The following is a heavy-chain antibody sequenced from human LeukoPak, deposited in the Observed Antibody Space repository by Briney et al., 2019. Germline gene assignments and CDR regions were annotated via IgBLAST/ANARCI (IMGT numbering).Heavy chain of an antibody. CDR1: GYSISSGYY. D-gene: IGHD2-2*01. CDR2: ISHSGST. Sequence: SETLSLTCSVSGYSISSGYYWGWIRQPPGKGLEWIGSISHSGSTYYNPSLKSRVTISVDTSKNQFSLRLSSVTAADTAVYYCARVRCDSCSLDYWGQGTLVTVSS. CDR3: ARVRCDSCSLDY. J-gene: IGHJ4*02. V-gene: IGHV4-38-2*02.